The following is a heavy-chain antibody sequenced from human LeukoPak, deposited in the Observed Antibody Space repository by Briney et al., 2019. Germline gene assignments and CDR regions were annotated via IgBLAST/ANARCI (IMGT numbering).Heavy chain of an antibody. Sequence: SETLSLTCTVSGGSISSYYWSWIRQPPGKGLEWIGEINHSGSANYNPSLKSRVTISVDTSKSQFSLKLSSVTAPDTAVYYCAKPSGSYSKRFDYWGQGTLVTVSS. D-gene: IGHD1-26*01. CDR2: INHSGSA. CDR3: AKPSGSYSKRFDY. V-gene: IGHV4-34*01. CDR1: GGSISSYY. J-gene: IGHJ4*02.